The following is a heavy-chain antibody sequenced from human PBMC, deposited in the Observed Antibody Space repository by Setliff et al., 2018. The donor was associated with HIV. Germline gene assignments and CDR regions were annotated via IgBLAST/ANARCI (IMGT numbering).Heavy chain of an antibody. V-gene: IGHV3-66*02. CDR1: GFTVSHNY. D-gene: IGHD2-8*01. CDR3: ARPLFRTNTVYGILGNWFDS. Sequence: PDGSLRLSCTVSGFTVSHNYMSWVRQAPGRGLECVAILYSPASLYYAAAVDGRFPISRDDLRNAVYLQMNTLRPEDTAVYYCARPLFRTNTVYGILGNWFDSWGRGTLVTVSS. J-gene: IGHJ5*01. CDR2: LYSPASL.